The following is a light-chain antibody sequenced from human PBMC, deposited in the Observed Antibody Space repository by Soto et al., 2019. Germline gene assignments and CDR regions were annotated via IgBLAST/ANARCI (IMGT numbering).Light chain of an antibody. CDR2: SAS. CDR1: QPISNW. J-gene: IGKJ1*01. V-gene: IGKV1-12*01. Sequence: DIPMTQSPSSVSASIGDRVTITCRASQPISNWVAWYQQKPGKAPKLLIYSASTVQSGVPSRFSASGSGTEFTLTITGLQPEDFASYYCQQANSFPPWTFGQGTKVEI. CDR3: QQANSFPPWT.